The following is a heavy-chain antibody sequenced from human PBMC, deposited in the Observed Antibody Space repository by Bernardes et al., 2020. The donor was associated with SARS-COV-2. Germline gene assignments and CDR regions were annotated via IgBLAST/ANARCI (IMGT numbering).Heavy chain of an antibody. CDR1: GFSISSNY. J-gene: IGHJ4*02. Sequence: GGSLRLSCAASGFSISSNYMNWVRQAPGKGLEWVSIIYSGGSAYYAESVKGRFTISRDISNNTLYLQMNSLRAEDTGLYYCARDVRHCDSTSCEEEFPNHDYWGRRT. V-gene: IGHV3-66*01. CDR3: ARDVRHCDSTSCEEEFPNHDY. CDR2: IYSGGSA. D-gene: IGHD2-2*01.